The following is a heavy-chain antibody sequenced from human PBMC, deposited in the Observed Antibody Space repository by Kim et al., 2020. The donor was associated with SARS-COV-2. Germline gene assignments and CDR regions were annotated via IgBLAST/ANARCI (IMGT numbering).Heavy chain of an antibody. CDR1: GFTFSSYG. CDR3: AKLYGGNSRTDY. V-gene: IGHV3-30*18. D-gene: IGHD4-17*01. Sequence: GGSLRLSCAASGFTFSSYGMHWVRQAPGKGLEWVAVISYDGSNKYYADSVKGRFTISRDNSKNTLYLQMNSLRAEDTAVYYCAKLYGGNSRTDYWGQGTLVNVSS. CDR2: ISYDGSNK. J-gene: IGHJ4*02.